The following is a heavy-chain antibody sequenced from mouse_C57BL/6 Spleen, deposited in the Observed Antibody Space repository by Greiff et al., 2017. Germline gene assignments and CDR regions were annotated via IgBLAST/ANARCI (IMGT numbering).Heavy chain of an antibody. J-gene: IGHJ2*01. Sequence: VQLQQPGAELVKPGASVKLSCKASGYTFTSYWMHWVKQRPGQGLEWIGMIHPNSGSTNYNEKFKSKATLTVDKSSSTAYMQLSSLTSEDSAVYYCARSGSSHYFDYWGQGTTLTVSS. CDR1: GYTFTSYW. CDR2: IHPNSGST. V-gene: IGHV1-64*01. D-gene: IGHD1-1*01. CDR3: ARSGSSHYFDY.